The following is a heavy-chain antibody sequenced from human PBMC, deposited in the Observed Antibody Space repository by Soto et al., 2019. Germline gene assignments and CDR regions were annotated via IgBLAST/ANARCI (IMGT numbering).Heavy chain of an antibody. J-gene: IGHJ4*02. V-gene: IGHV3-33*01. CDR3: VRDPCQDEAMDY. Sequence: QVQVVESGGGVVQPGRSLKLSCAASGFTFSNFGMHWVSKAPGKGLEWVAVIWHDGKAKYYADSAKGRSTISRDNSKNTLYLQINILRAEDTAVYYCVRDPCQDEAMDYWGQGTLVTVSS. CDR1: GFTFSNFG. CDR2: IWHDGKAK.